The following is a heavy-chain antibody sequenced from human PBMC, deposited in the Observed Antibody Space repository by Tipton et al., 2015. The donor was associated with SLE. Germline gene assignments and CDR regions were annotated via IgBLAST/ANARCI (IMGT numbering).Heavy chain of an antibody. CDR3: ARQVRSGEFLDYYYYHMDV. Sequence: GLVKPSGTLSLTCAVSGASVSSRNWWSWVRQPPGKGLEWIGEIDHSGSTNYNPSLTSRVSMSLDKSRNHFSLGLSSVTAADTAVYYCARQVRSGEFLDYYYYHMDVWGRGTTVTVSS. D-gene: IGHD3-10*01. CDR2: IDHSGST. J-gene: IGHJ6*03. V-gene: IGHV4-4*02. CDR1: GASVSSRNW.